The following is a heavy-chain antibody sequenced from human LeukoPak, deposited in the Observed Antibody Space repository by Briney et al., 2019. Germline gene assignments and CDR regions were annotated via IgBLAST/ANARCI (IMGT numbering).Heavy chain of an antibody. J-gene: IGHJ4*02. Sequence: PGGSLRLSCAASGFTFDDYSMSWVRQAPGKGLEWVSGINWNGGSTGYADSVKGRFTISRNNAKTSLYLQMNSLRAEDTALYYCARGGLGYCSSTSCRGNPFDYWGQGTLVTVSS. CDR2: INWNGGST. CDR1: GFTFDDYS. V-gene: IGHV3-20*04. D-gene: IGHD2-2*01. CDR3: ARGGLGYCSSTSCRGNPFDY.